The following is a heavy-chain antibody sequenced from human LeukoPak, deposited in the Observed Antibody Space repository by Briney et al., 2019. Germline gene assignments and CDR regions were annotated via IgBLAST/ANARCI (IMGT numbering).Heavy chain of an antibody. J-gene: IGHJ4*02. D-gene: IGHD6-13*01. CDR3: ATCSSPPPYFDY. CDR1: GGSISSYY. Sequence: SETLSLTCTVSGGSISSYYWSWIRQPPGKGLEWIGYISYSGSTTYNPSLRSRITISIDTSKNQFSLNLSSVTAADTAVYYCATCSSPPPYFDYWGQGTLVTVSS. CDR2: ISYSGST. V-gene: IGHV4-59*08.